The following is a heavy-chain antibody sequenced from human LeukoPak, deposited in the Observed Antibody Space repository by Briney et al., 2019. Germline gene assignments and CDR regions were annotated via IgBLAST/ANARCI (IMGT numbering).Heavy chain of an antibody. CDR3: ASGERSKGRFPAGYMDV. D-gene: IGHD2-21*01. CDR1: GFTFSSYA. CDR2: ISYDGSNK. J-gene: IGHJ6*03. Sequence: ARSLRLSCAASGFTFSSYAMHWVRQAPGKGLEWVAVISYDGSNKYYADSVKGRFTISRDNSKNTLYLQMNSLRAEDTAVYYCASGERSKGRFPAGYMDVWGKATTVTVSS. V-gene: IGHV3-30*04.